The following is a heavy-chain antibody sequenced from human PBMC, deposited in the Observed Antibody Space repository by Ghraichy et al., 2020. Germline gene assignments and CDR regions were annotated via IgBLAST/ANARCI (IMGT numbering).Heavy chain of an antibody. V-gene: IGHV3-48*02. Sequence: GGSLRLSCAASGFTFSSYSMNWVRQAPGKGLEWVSYISSSSSTIYYADSVKGRFTISRDNAKNSLYLQMNSLRDEDTAVYYCARDRYSSGWYRADLDYWGQGTLVTVSS. D-gene: IGHD6-19*01. J-gene: IGHJ4*02. CDR1: GFTFSSYS. CDR3: ARDRYSSGWYRADLDY. CDR2: ISSSSSTI.